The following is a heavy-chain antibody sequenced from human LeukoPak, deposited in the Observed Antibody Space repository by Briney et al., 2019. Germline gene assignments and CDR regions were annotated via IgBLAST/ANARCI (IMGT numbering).Heavy chain of an antibody. CDR1: GFTFSSYA. V-gene: IGHV3-23*01. CDR2: LRGNGET. CDR3: AKASWVSHADAVL. D-gene: IGHD6-13*01. Sequence: GGSLRLSCAASGFTFSSYAMSWVRQAPARGLEWVSSLRGNGETFYADSVKGRCTLSRDDSRNMVHLQLNSLRVEDTAIYYCAKASWVSHADAVLWGQGTQVTVSS. J-gene: IGHJ4*02.